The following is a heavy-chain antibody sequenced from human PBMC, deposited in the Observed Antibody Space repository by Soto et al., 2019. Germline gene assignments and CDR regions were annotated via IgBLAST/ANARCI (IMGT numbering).Heavy chain of an antibody. CDR1: GYTFTGYY. D-gene: IGHD3-3*01. V-gene: IGHV1-2*02. CDR2: INPNSGGT. CDR3: ARGGYLSTIFGVVHGP. J-gene: IGHJ5*02. Sequence: KVSCKASGYTFTGYYMHWVRQAPGQGLEWMGWINPNSGGTNYAQKFQGRVTMTRDTSISTAYMELSRLRSDDTAVYYCARGGYLSTIFGVVHGPWGQGTLVTVSS.